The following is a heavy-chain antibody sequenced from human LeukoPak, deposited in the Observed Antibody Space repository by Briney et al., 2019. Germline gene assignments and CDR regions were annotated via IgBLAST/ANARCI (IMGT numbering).Heavy chain of an antibody. Sequence: GGSLRLSCAASGFTFSSYAMHWVRQAPGKGLEYVSAISSNGGSTYYANSVKGRFTISRDNSKNTLYLQMGSLRAEDMAVYYCARDQGITGTTQGRWGVDPWGQGTLVTVSS. CDR2: ISSNGGST. CDR3: ARDQGITGTTQGRWGVDP. CDR1: GFTFSSYA. V-gene: IGHV3-64*01. J-gene: IGHJ5*02. D-gene: IGHD1-7*01.